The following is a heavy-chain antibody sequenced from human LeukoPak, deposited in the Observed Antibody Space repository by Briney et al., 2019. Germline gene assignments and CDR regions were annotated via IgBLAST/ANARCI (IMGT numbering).Heavy chain of an antibody. CDR3: ARDRVTMVRTNRHLSDP. J-gene: IGHJ5*02. CDR1: GYTFTGYY. D-gene: IGHD3-10*01. V-gene: IGHV1-2*02. CDR2: INPNSGGT. Sequence: GASVKVSCKASGYTFTGYYMHWVRQAPGQGLEWMGWINPNSGGTNYAQKFQGRVTMTRDTSISTAYMELSRLRSDDTAVYYCARDRVTMVRTNRHLSDPWGQGTLVTVSS.